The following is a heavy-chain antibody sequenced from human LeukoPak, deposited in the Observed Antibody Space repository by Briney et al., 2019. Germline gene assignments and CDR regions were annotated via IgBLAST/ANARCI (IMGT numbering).Heavy chain of an antibody. CDR1: GGSISSGSYY. Sequence: PSETLSLTCTVSGGSISSGSYYWSWIRQPAGKGLEWIGRIYTSGSTNYNPSLKSRVTISVDTSKNQFSLKLSSVTAAGTAVYYCARGGPAAIPYYYYYYMDVWGKGTTVTVSS. D-gene: IGHD2-2*01. J-gene: IGHJ6*03. V-gene: IGHV4-61*02. CDR3: ARGGPAAIPYYYYYYMDV. CDR2: IYTSGST.